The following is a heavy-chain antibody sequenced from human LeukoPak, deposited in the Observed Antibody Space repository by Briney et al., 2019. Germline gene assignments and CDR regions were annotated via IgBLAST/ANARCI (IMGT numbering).Heavy chain of an antibody. CDR1: GYTFTSYY. Sequence: GASVKVSCKASGYTFTSYYMHWVRQAPGQGLEWMGIINPSGGSTTYAQKFQGRLTMTRDTSTSTVYMELSSLRSEDTAVYCCARGPYYYDSSGYHPSPYFDYWGQGTLVTVSS. J-gene: IGHJ4*02. V-gene: IGHV1-46*01. CDR3: ARGPYYYDSSGYHPSPYFDY. CDR2: INPSGGST. D-gene: IGHD3-22*01.